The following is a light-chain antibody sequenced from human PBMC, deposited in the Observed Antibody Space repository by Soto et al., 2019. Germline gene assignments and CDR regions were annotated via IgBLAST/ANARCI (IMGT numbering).Light chain of an antibody. CDR1: SSDVGGSNF. CDR3: VSYTSSTTYV. V-gene: IGLV2-14*03. CDR2: DVA. J-gene: IGLJ1*01. Sequence: QSALTQPASVSDSPGQSITISCTGTSSDVGGSNFVSWYQQHPGKPPKLIIYDVANRPSGVSNRFSGSKSDSTAYLIISRLQTEDEADYYCVSYTSSTTYVFGTGTKLTVL.